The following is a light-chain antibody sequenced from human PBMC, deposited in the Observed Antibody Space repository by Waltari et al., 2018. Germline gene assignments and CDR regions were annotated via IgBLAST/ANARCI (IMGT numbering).Light chain of an antibody. CDR1: QGISSN. CDR2: GKS. Sequence: EIVMTQSPATLSMSPGETATLSCRASQGISSNLAWYQQKPGQAPRLLMYGKSTKACGFPAGFSGSGSGTEFTLTISSLQSEDFATYYCQQYDIWPYTFGQGTKLEIK. CDR3: QQYDIWPYT. J-gene: IGKJ2*01. V-gene: IGKV3-15*01.